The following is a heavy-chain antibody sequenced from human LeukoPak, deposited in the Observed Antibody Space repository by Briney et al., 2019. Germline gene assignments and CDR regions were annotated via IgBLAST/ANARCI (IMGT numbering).Heavy chain of an antibody. CDR2: IYYSGST. CDR1: GGSISDYY. CDR3: APAQYYDFWSGYPFYMDV. Sequence: PSETLSLTCTVSGGSISDYYWGWIRQPPGKGLEWIGSIYYSGSTYYNPSLKSRVTISVDTSKNQFSLKLSSVTAADTAVYYCAPAQYYDFWSGYPFYMDVWGKGTTVTVSS. V-gene: IGHV4-39*01. D-gene: IGHD3-3*01. J-gene: IGHJ6*03.